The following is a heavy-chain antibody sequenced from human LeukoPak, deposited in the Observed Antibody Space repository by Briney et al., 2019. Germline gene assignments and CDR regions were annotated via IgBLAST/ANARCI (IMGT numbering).Heavy chain of an antibody. V-gene: IGHV1-2*02. J-gene: IGHJ1*01. CDR3: ARPPGLPAAPEGKYFHG. D-gene: IGHD1-14*01. CDR2: INPHSGAT. Sequence: ASVKVSCKASGYAFTGYYIHWVRQAPGQGLEWMGWINPHSGATNYPQKFQGRVTMTRDTSITTAYMELIRLRSDDTAVYYCARPPGLPAAPEGKYFHGWGQGTLVTVSS. CDR1: GYAFTGYY.